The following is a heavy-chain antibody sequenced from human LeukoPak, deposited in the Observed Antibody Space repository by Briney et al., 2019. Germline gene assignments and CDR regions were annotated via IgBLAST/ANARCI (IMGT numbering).Heavy chain of an antibody. D-gene: IGHD3-3*01. V-gene: IGHV4-34*01. CDR2: INHSGST. J-gene: IGHJ4*02. CDR3: ARGRGERITIFGVVISRLNYFDY. Sequence: SETLSLTCAVYGGSFSGYYWSWIRQPPGKGLEWIGEINHSGSTNYNPSLKSRVTISVDTSKNQFSLKLSSVTAADTAVYYCARGRGERITIFGVVISRLNYFDYWGQGTLVTVSS. CDR1: GGSFSGYY.